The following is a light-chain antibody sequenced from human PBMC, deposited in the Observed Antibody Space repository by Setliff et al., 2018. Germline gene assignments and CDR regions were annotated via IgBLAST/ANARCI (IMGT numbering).Light chain of an antibody. J-gene: IGLJ1*01. Sequence: LTQPASVSGSPGQSITFSCTGSSSDVGGYDYVSWYQQHPGKAPKLLIYDVTNRPSGVSNRFSGSKSGNAASLTISGLQAEDEAEYFCSSYTVGSTLSVFGTGTKVTVL. V-gene: IGLV2-14*03. CDR3: SSYTVGSTLSV. CDR2: DVT. CDR1: SSDVGGYDY.